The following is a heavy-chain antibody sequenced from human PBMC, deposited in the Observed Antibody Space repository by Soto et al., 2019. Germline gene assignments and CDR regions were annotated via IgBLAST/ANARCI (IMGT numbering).Heavy chain of an antibody. CDR1: GFTFVTFD. J-gene: IGHJ4*02. Sequence: HPWGSLRLSCAASGFTFVTFDISFFGHAPWKWREWVALISYDGTNKFYADSVKGRFTISRDNSKSTLYLQVDSLRPEDAAVYYCARDPKTSGGQHWAFNYFDSWGQGTLVTASS. CDR3: ARDPKTSGGQHWAFNYFDS. V-gene: IGHV3-30-3*01. CDR2: ISYDGTNK. D-gene: IGHD7-27*01.